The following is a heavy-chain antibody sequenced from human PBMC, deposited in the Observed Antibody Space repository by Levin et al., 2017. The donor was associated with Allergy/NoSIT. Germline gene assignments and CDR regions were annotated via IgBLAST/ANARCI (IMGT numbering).Heavy chain of an antibody. D-gene: IGHD2-21*02. CDR1: GDSLGPYY. CDR2: IYGSSETT. V-gene: IGHV4-4*07. J-gene: IGHJ5*02. Sequence: SCSVSGDSLGPYYWSWIRRPAGKGLEWIGRIYGSSETTNFNPSLKSRVSISVDRSLNLVSLTLSSVTAADTAVYYCARTYCGNHCYFAHWGQGTLVTVSS. CDR3: ARTYCGNHCYFAH.